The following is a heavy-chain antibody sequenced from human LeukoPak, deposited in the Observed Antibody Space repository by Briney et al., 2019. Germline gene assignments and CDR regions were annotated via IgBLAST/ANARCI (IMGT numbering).Heavy chain of an antibody. Sequence: GGSLRLSCAASGFTVSSNYMSWVRQAPGKGLEWVSVIYSGGSTYYADSVKGRFTISGDNSKNTLYLQMNSLRAEDTAVYYCARDSGYDSYGMDVWGQGTTVTVSS. V-gene: IGHV3-53*01. D-gene: IGHD5-12*01. CDR3: ARDSGYDSYGMDV. CDR1: GFTVSSNY. CDR2: IYSGGST. J-gene: IGHJ6*02.